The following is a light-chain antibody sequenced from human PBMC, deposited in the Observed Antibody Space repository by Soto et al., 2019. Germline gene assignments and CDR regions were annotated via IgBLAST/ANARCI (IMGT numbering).Light chain of an antibody. CDR3: SSYAGRDSWR. Sequence: QSVLTQPPSASGSPGQSVTISCTGTSTDVGEYNYVSWYQHHPGKAPKLLIYEVFRRPSGVPDRFSGSKSGNTASLTVSGLQAEDEADHYCSSYAGRDSWRFGGGTKLTVL. CDR2: EVF. V-gene: IGLV2-8*01. CDR1: STDVGEYNY. J-gene: IGLJ3*02.